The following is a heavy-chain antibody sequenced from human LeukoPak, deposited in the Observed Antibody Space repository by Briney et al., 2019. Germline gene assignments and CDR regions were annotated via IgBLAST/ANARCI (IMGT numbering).Heavy chain of an antibody. CDR2: LSYDGSNK. Sequence: PGRSLRLSCAASGFTFSSYGMHWVRQAPGKGLEWVAVLSYDGSNKYYADSVKGRFTISRDNSKNTLYLQMNSLRAEDTAVYYCAKDRRIIVVVPAAINFYYGMDVWGKGTTVTVSS. CDR3: AKDRRIIVVVPAAINFYYGMDV. CDR1: GFTFSSYG. J-gene: IGHJ6*04. V-gene: IGHV3-30*18. D-gene: IGHD2-2*01.